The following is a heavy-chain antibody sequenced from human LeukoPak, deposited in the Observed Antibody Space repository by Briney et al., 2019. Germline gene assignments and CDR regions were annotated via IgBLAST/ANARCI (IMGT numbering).Heavy chain of an antibody. V-gene: IGHV3-30*01. D-gene: IGHD5-18*01. J-gene: IGHJ4*02. CDR2: ISHGGTNK. CDR1: GFTFTNAG. CDR3: ASEDVDTGDF. Sequence: PGRSLRLSCAGSGFTFTNAGIHWVRLAAGKGLEWVSFISHGGTNKYYSDSVDGRFTVSRLNSQNTVYLQMTDLRPDDTATYYCASEDVDTGDFWGQGTLVTVSS.